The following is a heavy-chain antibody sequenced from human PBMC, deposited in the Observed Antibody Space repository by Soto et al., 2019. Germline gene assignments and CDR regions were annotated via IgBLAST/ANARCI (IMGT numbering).Heavy chain of an antibody. CDR2: FDPEDGET. CDR3: AKSGTTFDYYYYYCMDV. D-gene: IGHD1-7*01. V-gene: IGHV1-24*01. CDR1: GYTLTELS. Sequence: GASVKVSCKVSGYTLTELSMHWVRQAPGKGLEWMGGFDPEDGETIYAQKFQGRVTMTEDTSTDTAYMELSSLRSEDTAVYYCAKSGTTFDYYYYYCMDVWGQGTTVTVSS. J-gene: IGHJ6*02.